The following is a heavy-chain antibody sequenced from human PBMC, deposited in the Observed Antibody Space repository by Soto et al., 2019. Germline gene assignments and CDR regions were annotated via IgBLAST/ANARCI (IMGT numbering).Heavy chain of an antibody. J-gene: IGHJ6*02. Sequence: QVQLQESGPGLVKPSETLSLTCPVSGGSISRYYLRCIWPPAGKGLESIWRLYTSGSTNYNPSLKSRSVTAVFTSKIHFAVKLSAVTAADTAGYYCAIDARYYDMLNGYYSYGMVVWGQGTKVTVSS. CDR3: AIDARYYDMLNGYYSYGMVV. D-gene: IGHD3-9*01. CDR2: LYTSGST. CDR1: GGSISRYY. V-gene: IGHV4-4*07.